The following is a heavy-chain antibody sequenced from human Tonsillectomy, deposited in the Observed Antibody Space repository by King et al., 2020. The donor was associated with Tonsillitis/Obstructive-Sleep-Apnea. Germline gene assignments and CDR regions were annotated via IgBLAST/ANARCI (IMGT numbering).Heavy chain of an antibody. Sequence: QLVQSGGGLVKPGGSLRLSCAVSGFIFSDDYMSWIRQAPWKGLEWISYISSSGRTIYYADSVKGRFTISRDNAKNSLYLQMNSLRAEDTAVYYCARFPFDAAYPPKDYWGQGTLVTVSS. CDR2: ISSSGRTI. CDR1: GFIFSDDY. D-gene: IGHD2-15*01. CDR3: ARFPFDAAYPPKDY. J-gene: IGHJ4*02. V-gene: IGHV3-11*01.